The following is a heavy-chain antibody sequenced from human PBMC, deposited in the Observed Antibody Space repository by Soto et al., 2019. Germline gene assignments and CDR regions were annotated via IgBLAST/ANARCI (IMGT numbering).Heavy chain of an antibody. V-gene: IGHV1-2*04. J-gene: IGHJ6*02. CDR3: ARGGFVVVPAATIGTYYYYGMDV. CDR2: INPNSGGT. Sequence: ASVKVSCKASGYTFTGYYMHWVRQAPGQGLEWMGWINPNSGGTNYAQKFQGWVTMTRDTSISTAYMELSRLRSDDTAVYYCARGGFVVVPAATIGTYYYYGMDVWGQGTPVTVYS. D-gene: IGHD2-2*01. CDR1: GYTFTGYY.